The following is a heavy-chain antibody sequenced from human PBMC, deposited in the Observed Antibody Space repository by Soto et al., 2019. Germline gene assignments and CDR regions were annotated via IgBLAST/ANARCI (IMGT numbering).Heavy chain of an antibody. CDR1: GGSFSGYY. CDR3: ARARSRWQQLVRWFDP. J-gene: IGHJ5*02. CDR2: INHSGST. Sequence: SETLSLTCAVYGGSFSGYYWSWIRQPPGKGLEWIGEINHSGSTNYNPSLKSRVTISVDTSKNQFSLKLSSVTAADTAVYYCARARSRWQQLVRWFDPWGQGTLVTVSS. V-gene: IGHV4-34*01. D-gene: IGHD6-13*01.